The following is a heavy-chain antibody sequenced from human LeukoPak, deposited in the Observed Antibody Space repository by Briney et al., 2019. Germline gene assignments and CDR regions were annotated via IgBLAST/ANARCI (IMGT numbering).Heavy chain of an antibody. Sequence: GGSLRLSCAASGFTFSSYGMHWVRQAPGKGLEWVSTISDNGGRTYYADSVKGRFTISRDNSKNTLFLQMNSLRAEDTAVYYCAKDGGLWVSAHWGDSWGRGTLVTVSS. CDR2: ISDNGGRT. CDR1: GFTFSSYG. V-gene: IGHV3-23*01. CDR3: AKDGGLWVSAHWGDS. D-gene: IGHD7-27*01. J-gene: IGHJ4*02.